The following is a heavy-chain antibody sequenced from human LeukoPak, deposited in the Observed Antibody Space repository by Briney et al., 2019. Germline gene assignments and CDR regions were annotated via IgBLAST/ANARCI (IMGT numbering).Heavy chain of an antibody. CDR1: GGSISSGGYS. CDR2: IYYSGST. Sequence: SQTLSLTCAVSGGSISSGGYSWSWIRQPPGKGLEWIGYIYYSGSTYYNPSLKSRVTISVDTSKNQFSLKLPSVTAADTAVYFCARGPPYAPGVLDVWGKGTTVTISS. V-gene: IGHV4-30-4*07. CDR3: ARGPPYAPGVLDV. J-gene: IGHJ6*04. D-gene: IGHD7-27*01.